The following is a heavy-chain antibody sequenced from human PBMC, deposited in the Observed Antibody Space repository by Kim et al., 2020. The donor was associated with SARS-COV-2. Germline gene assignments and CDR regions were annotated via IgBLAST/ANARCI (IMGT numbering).Heavy chain of an antibody. D-gene: IGHD6-13*01. Sequence: SVKVSCKASGGTFSSYAISWVRQAPGQGLEWMGGIIPIFGTANYAQKFQGRVTITADESTSTAYMELSSLRSEDTAVYYCARDNRIAAAGTTCLDYWGQGTLVTVSS. CDR2: IIPIFGTA. CDR1: GGTFSSYA. V-gene: IGHV1-69*13. J-gene: IGHJ4*02. CDR3: ARDNRIAAAGTTCLDY.